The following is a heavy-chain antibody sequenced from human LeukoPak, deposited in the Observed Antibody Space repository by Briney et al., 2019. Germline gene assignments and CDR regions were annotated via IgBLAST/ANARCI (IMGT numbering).Heavy chain of an antibody. CDR3: ARDEGYCSSTSCYE. V-gene: IGHV4-4*07. D-gene: IGHD2-2*01. Sequence: PSETLSLTCTVSGGSISSYYWSWIRQPAGKGLEWIGRIYTSGSTNYNPSLKSRVTMSVDTSKNQFSLKLSSVTAADTAVYYCARDEGYCSSTSCYEWGQGTLVTVSS. CDR1: GGSISSYY. CDR2: IYTSGST. J-gene: IGHJ4*02.